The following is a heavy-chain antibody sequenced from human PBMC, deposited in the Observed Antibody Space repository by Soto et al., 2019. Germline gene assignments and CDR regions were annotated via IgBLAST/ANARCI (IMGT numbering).Heavy chain of an antibody. J-gene: IGHJ4*02. Sequence: KPSETLSLTCTVSGGSISSGDHYWGWIRQHPERGLEWIGYIDNSGITYDNPSLKSRVAMSVDTSQNQFSLKLRSVTAADTAVYYCARNYGNYGHYFDSWGQGTLVTVSS. V-gene: IGHV4-31*03. CDR1: GGSISSGDHY. CDR2: IDNSGIT. CDR3: ARNYGNYGHYFDS. D-gene: IGHD4-17*01.